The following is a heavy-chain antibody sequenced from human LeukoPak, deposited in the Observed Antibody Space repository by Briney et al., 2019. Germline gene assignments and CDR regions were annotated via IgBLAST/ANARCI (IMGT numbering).Heavy chain of an antibody. CDR1: GFTFSSYA. CDR2: ISGSGGST. Sequence: GGSLRLSCAASGFTFSSYAMSWVRQAPGKGLEWVSAISGSGGSTYYADSVKGRFTISRDNAKNSLYLQMNSLRAEDTAVYYCAREIAAAGSNYFDYWGQGTLVTVSS. J-gene: IGHJ4*02. V-gene: IGHV3-23*01. CDR3: AREIAAAGSNYFDY. D-gene: IGHD6-13*01.